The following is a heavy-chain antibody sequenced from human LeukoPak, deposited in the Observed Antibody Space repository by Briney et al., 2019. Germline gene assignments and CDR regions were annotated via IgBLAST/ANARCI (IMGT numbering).Heavy chain of an antibody. J-gene: IGHJ4*02. D-gene: IGHD5-12*01. Sequence: ASVKVSCKASGYTFTGYYMHWVRQAPGQGLELMGWINPNSGGTKYAQKFQGRVTMTRDTSITTAYMELSRLRSDDTAVYYCARELVATMVDYWGPGTLVTVS. CDR3: ARELVATMVDY. V-gene: IGHV1-2*02. CDR1: GYTFTGYY. CDR2: INPNSGGT.